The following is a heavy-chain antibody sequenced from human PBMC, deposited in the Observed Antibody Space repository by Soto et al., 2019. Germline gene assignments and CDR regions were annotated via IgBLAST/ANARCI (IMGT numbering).Heavy chain of an antibody. D-gene: IGHD4-4*01. CDR1: GGSISSSSYY. V-gene: IGHV4-39*01. J-gene: IGHJ6*02. CDR2: IYYSGST. CDR3: AXLKGMTTDFNYYYGMDV. Sequence: SETLSLTCTVSGGSISSSSYYWGWIRQPPGKGLEWIGSIYYSGSTYYNPSLKSRVTISADTSKNQLSLKLSSVTAADTAVYYCAXLKGMTTDFNYYYGMDVWGQGTTVTVSS.